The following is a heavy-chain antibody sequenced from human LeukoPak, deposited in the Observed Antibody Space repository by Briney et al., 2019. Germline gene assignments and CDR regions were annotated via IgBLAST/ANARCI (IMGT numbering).Heavy chain of an antibody. CDR1: GFTFSTYN. CDR3: AKDLAGGYYGSGPKYAFDI. D-gene: IGHD3-10*01. Sequence: GGSLRLSCAASGFTFSTYNMNWVRQAPGKGLEWVSSISSGSSFIYYAGSVKGRFTISRDNAKNSLYLQMNSLRAEDTAVYYCAKDLAGGYYGSGPKYAFDIWGQGTMVTVSS. J-gene: IGHJ3*02. CDR2: ISSGSSFI. V-gene: IGHV3-21*04.